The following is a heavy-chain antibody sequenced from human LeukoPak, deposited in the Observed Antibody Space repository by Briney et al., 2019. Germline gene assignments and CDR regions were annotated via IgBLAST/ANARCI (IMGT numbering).Heavy chain of an antibody. J-gene: IGHJ3*01. Sequence: GGSLRLSCAASGFPFNTYEMDWVRQAPGKGLEWVAYISSRGGTIYYADSVRGRFTISRDNAKNSLYLQMNSLRAEDTAVYYFAKDFPLDSSGLDVFDVWGQGTMVPV. CDR2: ISSRGGTI. D-gene: IGHD3-22*01. CDR1: GFPFNTYE. V-gene: IGHV3-48*03. CDR3: AKDFPLDSSGLDVFDV.